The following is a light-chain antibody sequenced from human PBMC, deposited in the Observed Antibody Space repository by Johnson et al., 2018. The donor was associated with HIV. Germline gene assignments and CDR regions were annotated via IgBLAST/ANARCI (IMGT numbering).Light chain of an antibody. CDR3: GTWDSSLSAGC. Sequence: QSVLTQPPSVSAAPGQKVTISCSGSSSNIGNNYVSWYQQLPGTAPKLLIHENKKRPSGIPDRFSGSKSGTSATLDITGLQTGDEADYYCGTWDSSLSAGCFGTGTKVTVL. CDR1: SSNIGNNY. CDR2: ENK. V-gene: IGLV1-51*02. J-gene: IGLJ1*01.